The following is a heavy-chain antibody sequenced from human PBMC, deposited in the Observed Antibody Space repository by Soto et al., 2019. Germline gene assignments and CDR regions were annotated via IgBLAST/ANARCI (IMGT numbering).Heavy chain of an antibody. J-gene: IGHJ6*02. CDR2: ISSSSSYI. V-gene: IGHV3-21*01. D-gene: IGHD3-22*01. CDR1: GFTFSSYS. CDR3: ARDHSITMIVVSLMDV. Sequence: GESLKISCAASGFTFSSYSMNWVRQAPGKGLEWVSSISSSSSYIYYADSVKGRFTISRDNAKNSLYLQMNSLRAEDTAVYYCARDHSITMIVVSLMDVWGQGTTVTVSS.